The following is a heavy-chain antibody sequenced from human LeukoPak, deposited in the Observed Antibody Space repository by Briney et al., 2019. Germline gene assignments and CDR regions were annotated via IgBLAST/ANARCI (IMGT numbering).Heavy chain of an antibody. CDR2: IYWDEDK. Sequence: ESGPTLVNPXQTLTLTCTFSGFSFSTSGVGVGWIRQPPGKALEWLAFIYWDEDKRYRPSLKSRLTITKDTSKNQVVLTMTNMDPVDTATYYCARSPYYDILTGSRGTFDYWGRGILVTVSS. CDR1: GFSFSTSGVG. CDR3: ARSPYYDILTGSRGTFDY. J-gene: IGHJ4*02. D-gene: IGHD3-9*01. V-gene: IGHV2-5*02.